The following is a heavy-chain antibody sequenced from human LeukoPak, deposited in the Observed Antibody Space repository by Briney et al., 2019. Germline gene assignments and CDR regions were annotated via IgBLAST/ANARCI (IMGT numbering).Heavy chain of an antibody. CDR3: AKWGDYDVFTGYYDADY. J-gene: IGHJ4*02. CDR1: GFTFSNYA. CDR2: ITGSDGST. V-gene: IGHV3-23*01. Sequence: GASLRLSCAASGFTFSNYAMSWVRQAPGKGLEWVSAITGSDGSTYYANSVKGRFTISRDNSKNTLYLQVNSLRAEDTAIYSCAKWGDYDVFTGYYDADYWGQGTLVTVSS. D-gene: IGHD3-9*01.